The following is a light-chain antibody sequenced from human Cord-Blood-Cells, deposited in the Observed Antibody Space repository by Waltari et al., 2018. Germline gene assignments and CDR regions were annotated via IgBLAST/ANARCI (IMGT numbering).Light chain of an antibody. CDR3: MIWHSSAWV. CDR2: YKSDSDK. J-gene: IGLJ3*02. V-gene: IGLV5-45*01. CDR1: SGINVGTYR. Sequence: HGASASLTCTLRSGINVGTYRIYWYQQKPGSPPQYLLRYKSDSDKEQGSGVPSRFSGSKHASANAGILLISGLQSEDEADYSCMIWHSSAWVFGGGTKLTVL.